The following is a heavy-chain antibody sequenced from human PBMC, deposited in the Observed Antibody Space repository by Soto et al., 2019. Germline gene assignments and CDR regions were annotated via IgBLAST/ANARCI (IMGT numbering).Heavy chain of an antibody. CDR3: ARLEGLATISYYFDF. D-gene: IGHD3-9*01. Sequence: KTSGTLSLTCSVSGDSINSDKYYWGWIRQPPGKGLEWIGSIYYRGNTYYNPSLQTRVTISLDKSKSQFSLRLNSVTAADSAVYFCARLEGLATISYYFDFWGQGAQVTVSS. V-gene: IGHV4-39*01. J-gene: IGHJ4*02. CDR2: IYYRGNT. CDR1: GDSINSDKYY.